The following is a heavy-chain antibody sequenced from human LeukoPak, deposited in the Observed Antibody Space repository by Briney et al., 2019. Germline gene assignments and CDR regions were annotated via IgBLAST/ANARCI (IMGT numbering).Heavy chain of an antibody. Sequence: ASVKVSCKASGYTFTSYDINWVRQATEQGLEWMGWMNPNSGNTGYAQKFQGRVTMTRNTSISTAYMELSSLRSEDTAVYYCARVDPLYDILTGYSGYYYMDVWGKGTTVTISS. CDR2: MNPNSGNT. V-gene: IGHV1-8*01. J-gene: IGHJ6*03. CDR1: GYTFTSYD. D-gene: IGHD3-9*01. CDR3: ARVDPLYDILTGYSGYYYMDV.